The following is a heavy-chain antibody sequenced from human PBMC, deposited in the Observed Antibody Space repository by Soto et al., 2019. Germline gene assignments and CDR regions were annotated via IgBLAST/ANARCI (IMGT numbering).Heavy chain of an antibody. CDR2: ISGSGGST. Sequence: EVQLLESGGGLVQPGGSLRLSCAASGFTFSSYAMSWVRQAPGEGLEWVSAISGSGGSTYYADSVKGRFTISRDNSKNTLYLQMNSLRAEDTAVYYCAKALTTVTTRAGYAFDIWGQGTMVTVSS. J-gene: IGHJ3*02. CDR1: GFTFSSYA. D-gene: IGHD4-17*01. V-gene: IGHV3-23*01. CDR3: AKALTTVTTRAGYAFDI.